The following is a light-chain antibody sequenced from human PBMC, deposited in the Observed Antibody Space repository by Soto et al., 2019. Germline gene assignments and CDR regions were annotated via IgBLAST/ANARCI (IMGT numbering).Light chain of an antibody. J-gene: IGKJ2*01. V-gene: IGKV3-11*01. CDR1: QSVSSY. Sequence: EIVLTQSPATLSLSPGERATLACRARQSVSSYLSWYQQNPGQAPRLLIYDASNRATGIPARFSGSGSGTDFTLTISRLEPEDFAVYYCQQRSNGYTFGQGTKLEIK. CDR2: DAS. CDR3: QQRSNGYT.